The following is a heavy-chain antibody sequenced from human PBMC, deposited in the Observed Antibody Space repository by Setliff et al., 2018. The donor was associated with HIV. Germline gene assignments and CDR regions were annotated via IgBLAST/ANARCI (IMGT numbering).Heavy chain of an antibody. CDR3: ARQIWNESPGYDFDP. Sequence: PSETLSLTCAVSGGSISSNWWSWVRQSPEKGLEWIGEIYHSGSTHYNPSLKSRVTVSKDTTKNQLSLRLSSVTAADTAVYYCARQIWNESPGYDFDPWGQGTLVTVSS. V-gene: IGHV4-4*02. CDR2: IYHSGST. J-gene: IGHJ5*02. D-gene: IGHD3-22*01. CDR1: GGSISSNW.